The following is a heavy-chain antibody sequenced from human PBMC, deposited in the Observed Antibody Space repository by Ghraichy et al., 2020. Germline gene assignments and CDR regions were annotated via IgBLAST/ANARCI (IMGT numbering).Heavy chain of an antibody. CDR2: IYYSGST. Sequence: SETLSLTCTVSGGSISSGGYYWSWIRQHPGKGLEWIGYIYYSGSTYYNPSLKSRVTISVDTSKNQFSLKLSSVTAADTAVYYCARSRDGYKYGVAYWGQGTLVTVSS. CDR1: GGSISSGGYY. D-gene: IGHD5-24*01. J-gene: IGHJ4*02. CDR3: ARSRDGYKYGVAY. V-gene: IGHV4-31*03.